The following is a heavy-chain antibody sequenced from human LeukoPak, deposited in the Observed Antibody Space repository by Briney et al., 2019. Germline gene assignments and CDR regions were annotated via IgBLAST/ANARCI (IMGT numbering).Heavy chain of an antibody. J-gene: IGHJ4*02. V-gene: IGHV4-34*01. CDR1: GGSFSGYY. CDR3: ARGRLPAARRGIDY. D-gene: IGHD2-2*01. CDR2: INHSGST. Sequence: SETLSLTCAVYGGSFSGYYWRWIRQPPGKGLEWIGEINHSGSTNYNPSLKSRVTISVDTSKNQFSLKLSSVTAADTAVYYCARGRLPAARRGIDYWGQGTLVTVSS.